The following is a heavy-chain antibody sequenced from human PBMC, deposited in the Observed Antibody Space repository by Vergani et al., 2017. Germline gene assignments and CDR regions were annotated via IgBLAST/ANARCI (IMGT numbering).Heavy chain of an antibody. D-gene: IGHD3-22*01. CDR2: IRSKANSYAT. CDR1: GFTFSGSA. J-gene: IGHJ4*02. V-gene: IGHV3-73*02. CDR3: IPYCYDSSGYYYGDY. Sequence: EVQLVESGGGLVQPGGSLKLSCAASGFTFSGSAMHWVRQASGKGLEWVGRIRSKANSYATAYAASVKGRFTISRDDSKNTAYLQMNSLKTEDTAVYYCIPYCYDSSGYYYGDYWGQGTLVTVSS.